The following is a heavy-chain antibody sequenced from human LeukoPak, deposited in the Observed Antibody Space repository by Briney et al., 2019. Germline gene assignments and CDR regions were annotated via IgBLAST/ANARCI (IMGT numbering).Heavy chain of an antibody. CDR1: GFTFSSYS. V-gene: IGHV3-21*01. Sequence: KSGGSLRLPCAASGFTFSSYSMNWVRQAPGKGLEWVSSISSSSSYIYYADSVKGRFTISRDNAKNSQYLQMNSLRAEDTAVYYCAREAYCGGDCYSEDFDYWGQGTLVTVSS. CDR2: ISSSSSYI. D-gene: IGHD2-21*02. J-gene: IGHJ4*02. CDR3: AREAYCGGDCYSEDFDY.